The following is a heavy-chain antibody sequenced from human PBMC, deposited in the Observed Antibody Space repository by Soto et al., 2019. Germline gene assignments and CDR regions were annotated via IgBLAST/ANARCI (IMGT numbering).Heavy chain of an antibody. CDR3: ARARIAVAPIDY. CDR1: GGSISTYF. V-gene: IGHV4-59*01. J-gene: IGHJ4*02. Sequence: QVQLQESGPGLVIPSETLSLTCTVSGGSISTYFWSWIRQPPGRGLEWIGYVYYTGSTNYNPSLKSRVTMSVDTSKNQFSLQLTSVTAADTAIYYCARARIAVAPIDYWGQGTLVTVSS. D-gene: IGHD6-19*01. CDR2: VYYTGST.